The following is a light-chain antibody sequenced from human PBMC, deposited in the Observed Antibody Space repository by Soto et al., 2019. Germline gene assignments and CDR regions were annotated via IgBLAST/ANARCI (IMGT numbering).Light chain of an antibody. CDR3: QSYDDNLSGSV. CDR2: GNS. J-gene: IGLJ3*02. V-gene: IGLV1-40*01. CDR1: SSTIGAGYD. Sequence: QSVLTQPPSVSGAPGQWVTFSCTGSSSTIGAGYDVHWYQQLPGSAPKLLIYGNSNRPSGVPDRFSGSQSGASASLAIAGLQAEDEADYYCQSYDDNLSGSVFGGGTKLTVL.